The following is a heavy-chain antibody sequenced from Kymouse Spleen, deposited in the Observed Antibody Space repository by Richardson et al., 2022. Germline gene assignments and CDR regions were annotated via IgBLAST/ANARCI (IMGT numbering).Heavy chain of an antibody. CDR1: GFTFSSYS. V-gene: IGHV3-21*03. CDR2: ISSSSSYI. D-gene: IGHD3-3*01. CDR3: AREYDFWSGYNYYYYGMDV. Sequence: EVQLVESGGGLVKPGGSLRLSCAASGFTFSSYSMNWVRQAPGKGLEWVSSISSSSSYIYYADSVKGRFTISRDNAKNSLYLQMNSLRAEDTAVYYCAREYDFWSGYNYYYYGMDVWGQGTTVTVSS. J-gene: IGHJ6*02.